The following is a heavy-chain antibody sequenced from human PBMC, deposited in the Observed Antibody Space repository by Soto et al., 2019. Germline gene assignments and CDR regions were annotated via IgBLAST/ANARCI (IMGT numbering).Heavy chain of an antibody. CDR3: ASATYYYGSGSYRASYFDY. J-gene: IGHJ4*02. CDR2: IIPICGTA. V-gene: IGHV1-69*01. D-gene: IGHD3-10*01. CDR1: GGTFSSYA. Sequence: QVQLVQSGAEVKKPGSSVKVSCKASGGTFSSYAISWVRQAPGQGLEWCGGIIPICGTANYAQKFRGRVTITADESTSTAYMELSSLRSEDTAVYYCASATYYYGSGSYRASYFDYWGQGTMVTVS.